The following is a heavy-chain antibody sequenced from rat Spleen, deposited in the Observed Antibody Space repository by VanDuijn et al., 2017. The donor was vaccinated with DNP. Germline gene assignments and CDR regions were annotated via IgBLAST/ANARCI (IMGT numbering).Heavy chain of an antibody. J-gene: IGHJ2*01. Sequence: EVQLQESGPGLVKPSQSLSLTCSVTGSSISSNYWGWIRIFPGSKMEWMGYISYSGSTRYNPSLKSRISITRDTSKNQFFLQFNSVTTEDTATYYCAKGPNYGVWSDYFDYWGQGVMVTVSS. CDR1: GSSISSNY. D-gene: IGHD1-11*01. CDR3: AKGPNYGVWSDYFDY. V-gene: IGHV3-1*01. CDR2: ISYSGST.